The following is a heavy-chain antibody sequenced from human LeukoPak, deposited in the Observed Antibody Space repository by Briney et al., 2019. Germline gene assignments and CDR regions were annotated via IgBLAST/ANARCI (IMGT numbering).Heavy chain of an antibody. D-gene: IGHD1-26*01. Sequence: SETLSLTCTVSNGSVTTNSYYWGWIRQPPGKGLEWIGTIFHSGSTYYNPSLKSRVTITVDTSKNQFSLNLNSVTSADTAVYYCARPWGVGAPFDPWGPGTLVTVSS. V-gene: IGHV4-39*01. CDR2: IFHSGST. CDR3: ARPWGVGAPFDP. J-gene: IGHJ5*02. CDR1: NGSVTTNSYY.